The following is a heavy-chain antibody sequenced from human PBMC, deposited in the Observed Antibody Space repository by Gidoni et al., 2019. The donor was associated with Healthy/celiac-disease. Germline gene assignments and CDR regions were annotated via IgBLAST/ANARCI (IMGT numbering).Heavy chain of an antibody. Sequence: EVQLLESGGGLVQPGGSLRLSCAAYGFTFSSYAMSWVRQAPGKGLEWVSAISGSGGSTDYADSVKGRFTISRDNSKNTLYLQMNSLRAEDTAVYYCAKGSISEYFQHWGQGTLVTVSS. CDR1: GFTFSSYA. V-gene: IGHV3-23*01. CDR2: ISGSGGST. J-gene: IGHJ1*01. CDR3: AKGSISEYFQH.